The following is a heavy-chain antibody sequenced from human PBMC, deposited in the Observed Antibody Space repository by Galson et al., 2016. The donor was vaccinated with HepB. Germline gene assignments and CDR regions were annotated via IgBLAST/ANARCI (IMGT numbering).Heavy chain of an antibody. CDR3: ARARDYYFYSMDV. Sequence: SVTVSCKASGYTFTTYGISWVRQAPGQGLEWMGWITTVTGNTNYAQKFQGRVTMTTDTSTHTAYMALRSLRSDDTAVYYCARARDYYFYSMDVWGQGTTVTVSS. CDR1: GYTFTTYG. CDR2: ITTVTGNT. V-gene: IGHV1-18*01. J-gene: IGHJ6*02.